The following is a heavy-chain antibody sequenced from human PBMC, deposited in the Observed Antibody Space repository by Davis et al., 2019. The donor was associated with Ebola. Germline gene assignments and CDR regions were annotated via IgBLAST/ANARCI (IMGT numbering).Heavy chain of an antibody. CDR3: AREATVTTRGDWYFDL. D-gene: IGHD4-17*01. V-gene: IGHV4-30-4*07. J-gene: IGHJ2*01. CDR2: IYYSGST. Sequence: MPSETLSLSCAVSGGSISSGGYSWSWIRQPPGKGLEWIGYIYYSGSTYYNPSLKSRVTISVDTSKNQFSLKLSSVTAADTAVYYCAREATVTTRGDWYFDLWGRGTLVTVSS. CDR1: GGSISSGGYS.